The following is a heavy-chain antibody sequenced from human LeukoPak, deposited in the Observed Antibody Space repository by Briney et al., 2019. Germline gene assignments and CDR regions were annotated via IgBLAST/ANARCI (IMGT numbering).Heavy chain of an antibody. Sequence: SETLSLTCAVYGGSFSGYYWSWIRQPPGKGLEWIWEINHSGSTNYNPSLKSRVTISVDTSKNQFSLKLSSVTAADTAVYYCARGGRIAAAGAYFQHWGQGTLVTVSS. J-gene: IGHJ1*01. CDR3: ARGGRIAAAGAYFQH. V-gene: IGHV4-34*01. CDR2: INHSGST. CDR1: GGSFSGYY. D-gene: IGHD6-13*01.